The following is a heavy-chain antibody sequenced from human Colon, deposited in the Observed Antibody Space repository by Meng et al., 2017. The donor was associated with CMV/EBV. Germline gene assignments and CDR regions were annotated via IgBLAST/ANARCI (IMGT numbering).Heavy chain of an antibody. V-gene: IGHV3-48*03. D-gene: IGHD3-3*01. CDR3: ARAFWSGYIGNYYYGIDA. CDR1: GFTFSSFE. CDR2: ISSSGGTI. J-gene: IGHJ6*02. Sequence: GGSLRLSCAGSGFTFSSFEMNWVRQAPGKGLEWVSFISSSGGTIYYADSVKGRFTISRDNAKNSLYLQMNSLRAEDTAVYYCARAFWSGYIGNYYYGIDAWGQGTTVTVSS.